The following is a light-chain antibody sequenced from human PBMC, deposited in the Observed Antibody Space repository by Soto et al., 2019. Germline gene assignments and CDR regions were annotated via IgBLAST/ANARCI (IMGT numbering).Light chain of an antibody. Sequence: EVLLKQSPATLSVSPGERATLSCRASQSVSSNLAWYQQKPGQAPRLLIYGASSRATGIPDRFSGSGSGTDFTLTISRLEPEDFAVYYCQQYGSSPETFGQGTKVDIK. CDR3: QQYGSSPET. CDR2: GAS. V-gene: IGKV3-20*01. J-gene: IGKJ1*01. CDR1: QSVSSN.